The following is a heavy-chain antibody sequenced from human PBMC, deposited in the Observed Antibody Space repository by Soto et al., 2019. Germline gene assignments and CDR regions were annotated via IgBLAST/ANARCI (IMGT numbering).Heavy chain of an antibody. D-gene: IGHD2-15*01. CDR2: MYYNGST. Sequence: QVQLLESGPGLVKPSGTLSLTCTVSGVSVSNYYWCWFRQPPGKGLVWFGYMYYNGSTNYSPSLQSRVSISVVTSTNQFSLKVSSLTAAGTAVYCCARTLGAATYAYFDYLGQGTLVTVSS. CDR3: ARTLGAATYAYFDY. CDR1: GVSVSNYY. V-gene: IGHV4-59*02. J-gene: IGHJ4*02.